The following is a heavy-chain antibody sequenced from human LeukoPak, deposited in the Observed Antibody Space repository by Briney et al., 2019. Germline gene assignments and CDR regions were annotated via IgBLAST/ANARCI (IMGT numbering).Heavy chain of an antibody. Sequence: GESLKISCKGSGYSFTSYWIGWGRQMPGKGLEWMGIIYPGDSDTRYSPSFQGQVTISADKSISTAYLQWSSLKASDTAMYYCATYDSSGYSLLSAFDIWGQGTMVTVSS. CDR3: ATYDSSGYSLLSAFDI. D-gene: IGHD3-22*01. CDR2: IYPGDSDT. J-gene: IGHJ3*02. V-gene: IGHV5-51*01. CDR1: GYSFTSYW.